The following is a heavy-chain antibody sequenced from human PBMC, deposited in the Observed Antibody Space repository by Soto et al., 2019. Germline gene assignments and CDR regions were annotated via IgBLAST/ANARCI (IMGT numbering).Heavy chain of an antibody. CDR3: ERHVLAGYYSPPWYLDN. D-gene: IGHD3-9*01. Sequence: PGGSLRLSCAASGFIFSDYYMSWIRQAPGRGLEWISFISSSGRTIYYADSVKGRFTISRDNAKNSLYLQMDSLRAEDTAVYYCERHVLAGYYSPPWYLDNWGQGTLVTVSS. CDR1: GFIFSDYY. CDR2: ISSSGRTI. V-gene: IGHV3-11*01. J-gene: IGHJ4*02.